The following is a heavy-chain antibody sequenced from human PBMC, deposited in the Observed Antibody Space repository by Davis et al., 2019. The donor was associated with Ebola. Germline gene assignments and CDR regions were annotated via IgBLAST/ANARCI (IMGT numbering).Heavy chain of an antibody. CDR1: GFTFSTYS. Sequence: GGSLRLSCAASGFTFSTYSMSWVRQAPGKGLEWVSSISSDSDYIYYADSAKGRFTISRDNAKNSLYLQMNSLRAEDTAAYYCARRADYWGQGTLVTVSS. J-gene: IGHJ4*02. CDR2: ISSDSDYI. CDR3: ARRADY. V-gene: IGHV3-21*04.